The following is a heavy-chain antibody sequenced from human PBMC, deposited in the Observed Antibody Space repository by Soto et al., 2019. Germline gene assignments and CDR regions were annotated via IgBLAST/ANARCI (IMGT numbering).Heavy chain of an antibody. CDR1: GFTFSSFA. J-gene: IGHJ4*02. CDR2: ISYDGSKK. CDR3: TRDMDYGDRAFGDY. Sequence: QVQLVESGGGVVQPGRSLRLSCAASGFTFSSFALYLVRQAPGKGLEWVAVISYDGSKKYYADSVKGRFTISRDNSKNTLYLQMNGLRTEDTAVYYCTRDMDYGDRAFGDYWGQGTLVTVSS. D-gene: IGHD4-17*01. V-gene: IGHV3-30-3*01.